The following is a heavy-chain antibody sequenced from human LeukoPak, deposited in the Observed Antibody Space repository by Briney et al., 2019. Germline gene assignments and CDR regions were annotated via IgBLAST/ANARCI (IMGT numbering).Heavy chain of an antibody. CDR3: ARKDGDY. CDR2: ISSSGST. V-gene: IGHV4-4*07. Sequence: SETLSLTCTVSGASITSFHWTWLRQPAGKGLEWIGLISSSGSTIYNPSLQSRVAMSVDMTKNQLSLKLSSVTAADTAMYYCARKDGDYWGQGTLVTVSS. D-gene: IGHD6-6*01. J-gene: IGHJ4*02. CDR1: GASITSFH.